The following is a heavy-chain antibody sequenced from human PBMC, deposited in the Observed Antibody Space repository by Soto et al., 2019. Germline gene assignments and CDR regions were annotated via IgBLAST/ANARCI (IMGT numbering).Heavy chain of an antibody. CDR2: VRGSGGTT. J-gene: IGHJ4*02. D-gene: IGHD4-4*01. CDR3: ARGNHYSNLAY. CDR1: GFTFHSYA. Sequence: GGSLRLSCAASGFTFHSYAINWVRQAPGKGLEWVSRVRGSGGTTFYADSVKGRFTISRDNSKNTLYLQMNSLRAEDTAVYYCARGNHYSNLAYWGQGTLVTVSS. V-gene: IGHV3-23*01.